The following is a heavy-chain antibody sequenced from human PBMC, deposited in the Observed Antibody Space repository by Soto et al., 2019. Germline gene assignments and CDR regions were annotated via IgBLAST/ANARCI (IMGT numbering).Heavy chain of an antibody. CDR3: ASTLMVRGVGRDY. D-gene: IGHD3-10*01. V-gene: IGHV4-34*01. Sequence: PSETLSLTCAVYGGSFSGYYWSWIRQPPGEGLEWIGAINNRGSDYNPSLKSRVTISVDTSKNQFSLKLSSVTAADTAVYYCASTLMVRGVGRDYWGQGALVTVSS. J-gene: IGHJ4*02. CDR1: GGSFSGYY. CDR2: INNRGS.